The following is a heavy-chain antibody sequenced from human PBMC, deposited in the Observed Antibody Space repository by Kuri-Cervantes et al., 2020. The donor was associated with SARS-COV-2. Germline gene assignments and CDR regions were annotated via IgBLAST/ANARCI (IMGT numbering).Heavy chain of an antibody. Sequence: GGSLRLSCAASGFTFSSYWMSWVRQAPGKGLEWVANIKQDGSEKYYVDSVKGRFTISRDNAKNSLYLQMNSLRAEDTAVYYCARPAYSGYDFSFEYWGQGTLVTVSS. D-gene: IGHD5-12*01. V-gene: IGHV3-7*01. CDR1: GFTFSSYW. J-gene: IGHJ4*02. CDR3: ARPAYSGYDFSFEY. CDR2: IKQDGSEK.